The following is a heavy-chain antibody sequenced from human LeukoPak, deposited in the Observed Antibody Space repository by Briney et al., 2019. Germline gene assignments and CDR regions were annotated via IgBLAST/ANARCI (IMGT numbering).Heavy chain of an antibody. V-gene: IGHV4-4*07. CDR1: GGSIRIDY. CDR2: IFSSGYT. J-gene: IGHJ3*02. D-gene: IGHD1-1*01. Sequence: SETLPLTCTVSGGSIRIDYWTWIRQPAGQGLEWIGRIFSSGYTNYNPSLQSRVTLSVDTSTNQFSLKLTSVTAADTAVYYCATGRPRNATRLDDGYDIWGQGTMVTVSS. CDR3: ATGRPRNATRLDDGYDI.